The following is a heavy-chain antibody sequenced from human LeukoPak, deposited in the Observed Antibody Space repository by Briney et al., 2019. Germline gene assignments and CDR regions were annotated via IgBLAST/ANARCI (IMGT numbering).Heavy chain of an antibody. V-gene: IGHV1-18*01. CDR3: ARDLGYDFGNFDI. J-gene: IGHJ3*02. CDR2: ISGYNGNT. D-gene: IGHD3/OR15-3a*01. Sequence: ASVKVSCKASGYTFTSYDINWVRQATGRGLEWMGWISGYNGNTNYAQKFQGRVTMTTDTSTSTAYMELRSLRSDDTAVYYCARDLGYDFGNFDIWGQGTLVTVSS. CDR1: GYTFTSYD.